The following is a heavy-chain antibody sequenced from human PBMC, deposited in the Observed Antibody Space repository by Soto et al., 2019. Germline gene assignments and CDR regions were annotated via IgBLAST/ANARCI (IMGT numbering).Heavy chain of an antibody. J-gene: IGHJ6*02. V-gene: IGHV1-8*01. CDR3: ARGRKGMDV. CDR2: MNPNSGNT. Sequence: QVQLVQSGAEVKKPGASVKVSCKASGDPFINYDIKWVRQATGQGLEWMGWMNPNSGNTGYARKFQGRVTMTRNTSISTAYMELSSLRSEDTAVYYWARGRKGMDVWGQGTTVTVSS. CDR1: GDPFINYD.